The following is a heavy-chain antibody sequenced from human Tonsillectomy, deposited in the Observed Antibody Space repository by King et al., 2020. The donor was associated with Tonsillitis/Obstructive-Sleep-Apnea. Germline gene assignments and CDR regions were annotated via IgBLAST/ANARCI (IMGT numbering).Heavy chain of an antibody. V-gene: IGHV3-48*03. CDR2: ISSSGSTI. Sequence: VQLVESGGGLVQPGGSLRLSCAASGFTFSSYEMNWVRQAPGKGLEWVSYISSSGSTIYYADSVKGRFTISRDNAKNSLYLQMNSLRAEDTAVYYCARXXGXXAAAGXGWFXPWGQXTLVTVSS. CDR3: ARXXGXXAAAGXGWFXP. CDR1: GFTFSSYE. D-gene: IGHD6-13*01. J-gene: IGHJ5*02.